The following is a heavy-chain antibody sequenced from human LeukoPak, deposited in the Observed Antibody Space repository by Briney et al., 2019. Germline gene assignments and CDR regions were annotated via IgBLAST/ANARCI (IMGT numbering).Heavy chain of an antibody. Sequence: GGSLRLSCAASGFTFSSYAMHWVRQAPGKGLEWVAVISYDGSNKYYADSVKGRFTISRDNSKNTLYLQMNSPRAEDTAVYYCARGRVVMPDDAFDIWGQGTMVTVS. V-gene: IGHV3-30-3*01. D-gene: IGHD3-22*01. J-gene: IGHJ3*02. CDR2: ISYDGSNK. CDR3: ARGRVVMPDDAFDI. CDR1: GFTFSSYA.